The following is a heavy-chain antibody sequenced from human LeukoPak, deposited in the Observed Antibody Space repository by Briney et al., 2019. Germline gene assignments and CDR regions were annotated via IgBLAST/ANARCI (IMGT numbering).Heavy chain of an antibody. Sequence: GRSLRLSCAASGFTFDDYAMHWVRQAPGKGLEWVSGISWNGGSTGYADSVKGRFTISRDNAKNSLYLQMNSLRAEDTALYYCARSYDSSGYYYLFYWGQGTLVTVSS. CDR3: ARSYDSSGYYYLFY. J-gene: IGHJ4*02. D-gene: IGHD3-22*01. CDR2: ISWNGGST. CDR1: GFTFDDYA. V-gene: IGHV3-9*01.